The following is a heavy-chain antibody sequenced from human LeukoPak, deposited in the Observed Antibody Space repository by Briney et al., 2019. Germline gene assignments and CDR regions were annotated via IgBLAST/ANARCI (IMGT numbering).Heavy chain of an antibody. Sequence: PSDTLSLTCTVSAGSTSSSSYYWAWIRQPPGKGLEWIGSIYYSGSTYYNPSLKSRVTISVDTSKNQFSLKLSSVTAADTAVYCCARRGVVTGYNWFDPWGQGTLVTVSS. CDR1: AGSTSSSSYY. V-gene: IGHV4-39*01. D-gene: IGHD2-15*01. J-gene: IGHJ5*02. CDR2: IYYSGST. CDR3: ARRGVVTGYNWFDP.